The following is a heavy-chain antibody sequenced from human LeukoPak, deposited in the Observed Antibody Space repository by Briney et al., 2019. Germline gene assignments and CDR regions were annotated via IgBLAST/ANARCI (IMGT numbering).Heavy chain of an antibody. V-gene: IGHV3-7*01. CDR3: ARFWDWDSSGYADAFDF. J-gene: IGHJ3*01. CDR2: INEDGSKE. D-gene: IGHD3/OR15-3a*01. Sequence: GGSMRLSCVASGFTFTSYWMSWVRQPPGKGLEWVATINEDGSKEHYVASVKGRFSLSRDNAKHSLDLQMNSLRAEDTAIYFCARFWDWDSSGYADAFDFWGQGTMVAVSS. CDR1: GFTFTSYW.